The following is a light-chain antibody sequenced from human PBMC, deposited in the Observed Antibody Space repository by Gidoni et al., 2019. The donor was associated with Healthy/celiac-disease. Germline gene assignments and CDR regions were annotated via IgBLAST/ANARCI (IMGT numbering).Light chain of an antibody. J-gene: IGLJ1*01. V-gene: IGLV1-40*01. Sequence: QSVLTQPPSVSGAPGQRVPITCTGSTSHIGAGYDVHWYQQLPRTAPKLLIYGNSNRPSGVPDRFSGSKSGTSASLAITGLQAEDEADYYCQSYDSSLSGAYVFGTGTKVTV. CDR2: GNS. CDR3: QSYDSSLSGAYV. CDR1: TSHIGAGYD.